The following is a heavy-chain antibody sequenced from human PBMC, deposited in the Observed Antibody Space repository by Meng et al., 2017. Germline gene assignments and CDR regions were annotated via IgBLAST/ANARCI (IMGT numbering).Heavy chain of an antibody. CDR1: GYNFPDYY. V-gene: IGHV1-2*06. J-gene: IGHJ4*02. Sequence: VELGQCGAEVKKPGAPVKVSCKPSGYNFPDYYIHWGRRAPGQGLEWMGRINPKSGDTHYAQKFQARVTMTGDTSISTAYMELSGLRSDDTAMYYCARDEDISAAGKLFGDYWGQGTLVTVSS. CDR3: ARDEDISAAGKLFGDY. D-gene: IGHD6-25*01. CDR2: INPKSGDT.